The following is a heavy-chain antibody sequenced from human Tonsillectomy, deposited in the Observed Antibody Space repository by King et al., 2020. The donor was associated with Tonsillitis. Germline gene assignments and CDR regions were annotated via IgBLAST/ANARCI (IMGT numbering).Heavy chain of an antibody. J-gene: IGHJ4*02. D-gene: IGHD3-3*01. V-gene: IGHV3-21*01. CDR3: ARDYYDFWSWSSGYDY. Sequence: VQLVESGGGLVKPGGSLRLSCASSGFTFSSYSMNWVRQAPGKGLEWVSSIISSGRYIYYSDSVKGRFTIPRENAKKSLYLQINILRAEDTVVYYCARDYYDFWSWSSGYDYWGQGTLVTVSS. CDR2: IISSGRYI. CDR1: GFTFSSYS.